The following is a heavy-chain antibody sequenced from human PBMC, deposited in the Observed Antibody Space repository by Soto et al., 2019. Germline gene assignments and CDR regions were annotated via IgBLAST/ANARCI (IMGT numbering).Heavy chain of an antibody. D-gene: IGHD3-10*01. CDR2: IYHSGST. V-gene: IGHV4-4*02. CDR1: GGSISSSPR. CDR3: ARVKASGVNFDY. Sequence: SETLSLTCAASGGSISSSPRWGWVRQPPGKGLEWIGEIYHSGSTNYNPSLKSRVTISVDKSKNQFSLKLSSVTAADTAVYYCARVKASGVNFDYWGQGTLVT. J-gene: IGHJ4*02.